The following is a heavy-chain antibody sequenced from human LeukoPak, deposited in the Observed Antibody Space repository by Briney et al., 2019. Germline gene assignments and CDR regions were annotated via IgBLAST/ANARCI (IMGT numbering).Heavy chain of an antibody. Sequence: SETLSLTCTVSGYSISSGYYWGWIRQPPGNGLEGTGSIDHSGSTYYNPSLKSRITISVDTSKNQFSLKLSSVTAADTAVYYCAKWGCSGVNCYPFAYWGQGTLVTVSS. J-gene: IGHJ4*02. CDR2: IDHSGST. V-gene: IGHV4-38-2*02. CDR1: GYSISSGYY. CDR3: AKWGCSGVNCYPFAY. D-gene: IGHD2-15*01.